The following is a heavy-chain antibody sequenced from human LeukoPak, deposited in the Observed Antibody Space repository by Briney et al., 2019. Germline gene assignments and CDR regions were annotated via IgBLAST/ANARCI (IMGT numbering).Heavy chain of an antibody. D-gene: IGHD3-22*01. V-gene: IGHV4-4*02. Sequence: SGTLSLTCGVSGGSISSTNWWSWVRQPPGQGLEWIGEISLSGVTNYNPSLKSRVTMSLDRSKNHLSLTLTSVTAADTAVYFCARFGSDSFGYKYYLDSWGQGILVTVSS. CDR3: ARFGSDSFGYKYYLDS. CDR1: GGSISSTNW. CDR2: ISLSGVT. J-gene: IGHJ4*02.